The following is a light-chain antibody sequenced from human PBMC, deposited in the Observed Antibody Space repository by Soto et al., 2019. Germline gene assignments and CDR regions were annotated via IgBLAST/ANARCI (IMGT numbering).Light chain of an antibody. CDR2: GNM. CDR1: SSNIGAGYD. J-gene: IGLJ2*01. Sequence: QSVLSQPPSVSGAPGQRVTISCTGSSSNIGAGYDVQWYQQLPGTAPKLLIYGNMNRPSGVPDRFSGSKSGTSASLAITGLQAEDEADYYCHSYDSSLSAVVFGGWTKVTVL. V-gene: IGLV1-40*01. CDR3: HSYDSSLSAVV.